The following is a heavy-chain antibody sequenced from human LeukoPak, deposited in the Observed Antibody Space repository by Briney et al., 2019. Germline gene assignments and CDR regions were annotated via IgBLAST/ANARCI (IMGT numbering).Heavy chain of an antibody. CDR1: GFTLSSYA. V-gene: IGHV3-64*01. CDR3: ARGEGGYFDY. CDR2: ISRNGGTT. J-gene: IGHJ4*02. D-gene: IGHD1-26*01. Sequence: GGSLRLSCATSGFTLSSYAMHWVRQAPGKGLEYVSAISRNGGTTYYANSVKGRFTISRDNSKNTLYLQMGSLRAEDMAVYYCARGEGGYFDYWGQGTLVTVSS.